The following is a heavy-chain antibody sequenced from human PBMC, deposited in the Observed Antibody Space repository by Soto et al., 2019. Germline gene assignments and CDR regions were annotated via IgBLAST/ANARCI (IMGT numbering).Heavy chain of an antibody. Sequence: SETLSLTCTVSRSSHSSGDYYWSWIRQPPGKGLEWFGYVYYGGSTYYSPSLNSRVTISVATCKNQFSLKLSSVTAADTAVYCCARDMVSGYSYGQRCWGQGTMVT. V-gene: IGHV4-30-4*01. CDR3: ARDMVSGYSYGQRC. CDR2: VYYGGST. D-gene: IGHD5-18*01. J-gene: IGHJ4*02. CDR1: RSSHSSGDYY.